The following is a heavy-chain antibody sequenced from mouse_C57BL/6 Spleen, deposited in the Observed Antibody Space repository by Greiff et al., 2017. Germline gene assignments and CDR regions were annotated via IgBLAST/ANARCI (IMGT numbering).Heavy chain of an antibody. CDR2: IDPENGDT. J-gene: IGHJ2*01. CDR1: GFNIKDYY. CDR3: TTWALDY. V-gene: IGHV14-4*01. Sequence: VQLQQSGAELVRPGASVKLSCTASGFNIKDYYMHWVKQRPEQGLEWIGWIDPENGDTEYATKFQGKATITADTSSNTAYLQLSSLTSEDTAVYYCTTWALDYWGQGTTLTVSS.